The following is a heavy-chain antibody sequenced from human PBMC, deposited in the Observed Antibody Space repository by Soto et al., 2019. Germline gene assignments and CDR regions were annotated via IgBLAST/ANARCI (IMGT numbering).Heavy chain of an antibody. CDR1: GFTFSKFA. V-gene: IGHV3-30*18. CDR3: AKDISSYSGGYTYYFDY. CDR2: ISNDGRKK. D-gene: IGHD1-26*01. J-gene: IGHJ4*02. Sequence: QVQLVEFGGGAVQPGRSLRLSCAASGFTFSKFAMHWVRQAPGKGLEWVAVISNDGRKKYYADSVTGRFTISRENSKNSLSLQMNSLRLEDTALYYCAKDISSYSGGYTYYFDYWGQGTLVTVSS.